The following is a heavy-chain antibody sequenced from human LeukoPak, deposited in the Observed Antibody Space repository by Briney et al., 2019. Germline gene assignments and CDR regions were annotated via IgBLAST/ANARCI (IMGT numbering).Heavy chain of an antibody. D-gene: IGHD3-10*01. CDR2: IYYSGST. Sequence: SETLSLTCTVSGGSVSSGSYYWSWIRQPPGKGLEWIGYIYYSGSTNYNPSLKSRVTISVDTSKNQFSLKLSSVTAADTAVYYCARDVTMVRGASDAFDIWGQGTMVTVSS. CDR1: GGSVSSGSYY. J-gene: IGHJ3*02. CDR3: ARDVTMVRGASDAFDI. V-gene: IGHV4-61*01.